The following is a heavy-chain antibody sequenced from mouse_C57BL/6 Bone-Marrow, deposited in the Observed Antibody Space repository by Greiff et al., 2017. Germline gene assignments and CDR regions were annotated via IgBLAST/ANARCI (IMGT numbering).Heavy chain of an antibody. V-gene: IGHV1-82*01. Sequence: VMLVESGPELVKPGASVKISCKASGYAFSSSWMNWVKQRPGKGLEWIGRIYPGDGDTNYNGKFKGKATLTADKSSSTAYMQLSSLTSEDSAVYFCARPYYYGYFDYWGQGTTLTVSS. D-gene: IGHD1-1*01. J-gene: IGHJ2*01. CDR3: ARPYYYGYFDY. CDR1: GYAFSSSW. CDR2: IYPGDGDT.